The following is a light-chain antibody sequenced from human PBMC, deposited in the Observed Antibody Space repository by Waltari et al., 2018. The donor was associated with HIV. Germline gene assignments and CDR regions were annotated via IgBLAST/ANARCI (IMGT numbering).Light chain of an antibody. J-gene: IGLJ2*01. V-gene: IGLV4-69*01. CDR2: LNSNGIH. CDR3: QTWGPGDVV. Sequence: QLVLTQPPSASASLGASVKLTCTLSSGHSNNAVAWHQQRPGKGPHYLINLNSNGIHSTGDGVPDRFSGSSSGADRFLTISSLQSEDEAYYYCQTWGPGDVVFGGGTKLTVL. CDR1: SGHSNNA.